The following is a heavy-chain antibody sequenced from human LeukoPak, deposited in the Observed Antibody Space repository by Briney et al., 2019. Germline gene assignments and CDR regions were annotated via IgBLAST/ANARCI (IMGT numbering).Heavy chain of an antibody. D-gene: IGHD3-9*01. J-gene: IGHJ4*02. Sequence: ASVKVSCKASGYTFSSYDINWVRQATGQGLEWMGWINPNSGNTGYAQRFQGRVTMTRDTSTNTAYMELSSLRSEDTAVYYCASFYSPYYDILTGYYTLDYWGQGTLVTVSS. V-gene: IGHV1-8*01. CDR3: ASFYSPYYDILTGYYTLDY. CDR1: GYTFSSYD. CDR2: INPNSGNT.